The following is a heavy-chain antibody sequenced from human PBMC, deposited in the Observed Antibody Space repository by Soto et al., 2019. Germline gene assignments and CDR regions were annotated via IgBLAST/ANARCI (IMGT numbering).Heavy chain of an antibody. CDR2: ASPDGTST. CDR3: TRHGSGDYFLFDP. CDR1: GFTFSRYW. V-gene: IGHV3-74*01. Sequence: PGGSLRLSCAASGFTFSRYWMHWVRQAPGKGLEWVSRASPDGTSTSYADSVKGRFTISRDNAKNTLLMQMNSLRAEDTAVYYCTRHGSGDYFLFDPWGQGTLVTVSS. J-gene: IGHJ5*02. D-gene: IGHD3-10*01.